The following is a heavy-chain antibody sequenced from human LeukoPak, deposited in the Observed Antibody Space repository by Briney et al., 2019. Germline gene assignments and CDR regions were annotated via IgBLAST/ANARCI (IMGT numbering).Heavy chain of an antibody. CDR1: GFTFSSYG. V-gene: IGHV3-30*02. Sequence: GGSLRLSCVVSGFTFSSYGIHWVRQAPGKGLEWVAFIRYDGSLKYYADSVKGRFTISRDNSKNTLYLQMNSLRAEDTSVYYCSKVGGYSYGTFDYWGQGTLVTVSS. CDR3: SKVGGYSYGTFDY. CDR2: IRYDGSLK. D-gene: IGHD5-18*01. J-gene: IGHJ4*02.